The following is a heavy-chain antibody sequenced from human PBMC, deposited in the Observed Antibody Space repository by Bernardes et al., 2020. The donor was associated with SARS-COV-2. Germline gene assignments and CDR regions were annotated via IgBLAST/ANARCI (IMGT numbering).Heavy chain of an antibody. D-gene: IGHD2-2*02. CDR3: ARDLVVPAAILPTGGNYYYYGMDV. J-gene: IGHJ6*02. Sequence: GGSLRLSCAASGFTFSSYSMNWVRQAPGKGLEWVSSISSSSSYIYYADSVKGRFTISRDNAKNSLYLQMNSLRAEDTAVYYCARDLVVPAAILPTGGNYYYYGMDVWGQGTTVTVSS. CDR2: ISSSSSYI. CDR1: GFTFSSYS. V-gene: IGHV3-21*01.